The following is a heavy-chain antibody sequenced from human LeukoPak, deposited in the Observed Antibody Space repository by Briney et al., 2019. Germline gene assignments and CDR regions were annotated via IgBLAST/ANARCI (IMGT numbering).Heavy chain of an antibody. CDR1: GFTFSSYA. Sequence: WGSLRLSCAASGFTFSSYAMSWVRQAPGKGLEWVSAISGSGGSTYYADSVKGRFTISRDNAKNSLYLQMNSLRAEDTAVYYCARDPPLYYYYMDVWGKGTTVTVSS. V-gene: IGHV3-23*01. J-gene: IGHJ6*03. CDR3: ARDPPLYYYYMDV. CDR2: ISGSGGST.